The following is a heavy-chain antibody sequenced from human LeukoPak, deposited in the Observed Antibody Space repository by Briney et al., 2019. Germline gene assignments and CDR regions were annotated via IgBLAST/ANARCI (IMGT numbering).Heavy chain of an antibody. CDR3: TRDRPVRYAFDS. V-gene: IGHV3-21*01. D-gene: IGHD2-2*01. CDR1: GFTFSSDS. Sequence: GGSLRLSCEGSGFTFSSDSMGWVRPAPGKGPEGVSSISGRSVFISYSDSGKGRFTISRDNARNSVFLELSNLRPEDTAVYYCTRDRPVRYAFDSWGQGSLVTVSS. CDR2: ISGRSVFI. J-gene: IGHJ3*02.